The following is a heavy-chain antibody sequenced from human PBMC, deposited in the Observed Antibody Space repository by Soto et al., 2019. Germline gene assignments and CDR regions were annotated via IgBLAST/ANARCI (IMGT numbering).Heavy chain of an antibody. Sequence: ASVKVSCKASGGTFSSYAISWVRQATGQGLEWVGGIIPIFGTANYAQKFQGRVTITADESTSTAYMELSSLRSEDTAVYYCERWTVDTAMVQSFWFIGYWVQGFLVTV. V-gene: IGHV1-69*13. D-gene: IGHD5-18*01. CDR2: IIPIFGTA. CDR1: GGTFSSYA. CDR3: ERWTVDTAMVQSFWFIGY. J-gene: IGHJ4*02.